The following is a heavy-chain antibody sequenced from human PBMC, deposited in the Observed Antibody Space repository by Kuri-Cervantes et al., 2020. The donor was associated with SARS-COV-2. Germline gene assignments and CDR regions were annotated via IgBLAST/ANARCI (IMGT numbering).Heavy chain of an antibody. J-gene: IGHJ4*02. V-gene: IGHV3-21*01. CDR3: VRDGDHWYFDY. D-gene: IGHD7-27*01. CDR2: TSSSSSYI. Sequence: GESLKISCAASGFTFSSYGMNWVRQAPGKGLEWVSSTSSSSSYIYYADSVKGRFTISRDNAKNMLFLQMNSLRAEDTAVYYCVRDGDHWYFDYWGQGTLVTVSS. CDR1: GFTFSSYG.